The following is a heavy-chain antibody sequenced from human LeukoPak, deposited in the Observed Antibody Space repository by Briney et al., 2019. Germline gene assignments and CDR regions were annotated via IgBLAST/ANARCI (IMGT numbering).Heavy chain of an antibody. CDR2: ISAYNGNT. CDR1: GYTFTSYG. CDR3: ARVRAVTMNWFDP. D-gene: IGHD4-17*01. V-gene: IGHV1-18*01. J-gene: IGHJ5*02. Sequence: ASVKVSCKASGYTFTSYGISWVRQAPEQGLEWMGWISAYNGNTNYAQKLQGRVTMTTDTSTRTAYMELRSLRSDDTAVYYCARVRAVTMNWFDPWGQGTLVTVSS.